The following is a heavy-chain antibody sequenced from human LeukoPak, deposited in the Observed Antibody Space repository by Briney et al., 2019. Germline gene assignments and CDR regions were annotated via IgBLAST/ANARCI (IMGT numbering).Heavy chain of an antibody. CDR3: AKGGISTSGLGD. Sequence: GGSLRLSCAASGFFFSNSIMTWVRQAPGKGLEWVSGITSGGTTYSADSVRGRFTVSRDNSKNTHYLQMNSLRAEDSAVYYCAKGGISTSGLGDWGQGSLVTASS. D-gene: IGHD5-12*01. CDR1: GFFFSNSI. CDR2: ITSGGTT. J-gene: IGHJ4*02. V-gene: IGHV3-23*01.